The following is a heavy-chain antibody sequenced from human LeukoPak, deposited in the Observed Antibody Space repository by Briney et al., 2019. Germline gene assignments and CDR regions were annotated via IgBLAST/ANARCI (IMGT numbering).Heavy chain of an antibody. J-gene: IGHJ5*02. V-gene: IGHV3-21*01. CDR3: ARDFVAARPRWFDP. D-gene: IGHD6-6*01. CDR1: GFTFSSYS. CDR2: ISSSSSYI. Sequence: GGSLRLSCAASGFTFSSYSMNWVRQAPGKGLEWVSSISSSSSYIYYADSVKGRFTISRDNAKNSLYLQMNSLRAEDTAVYYCARDFVAARPRWFDPWGQGTLVTVSS.